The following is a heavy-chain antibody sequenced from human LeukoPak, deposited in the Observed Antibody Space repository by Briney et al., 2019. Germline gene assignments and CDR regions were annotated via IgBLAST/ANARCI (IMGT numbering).Heavy chain of an antibody. J-gene: IGHJ4*02. Sequence: GGSLRLSCAASGFTFSSYAMHWVRQAPGKGLEWVSYISSSGSTIYYADSVKGRFTISRDNAKNSLYLQMNSLRAEDTAVYYCARESTMVRGVGILDWGQGTLVTASS. D-gene: IGHD3-10*01. CDR3: ARESTMVRGVGILD. V-gene: IGHV3-48*04. CDR2: ISSSGSTI. CDR1: GFTFSSYA.